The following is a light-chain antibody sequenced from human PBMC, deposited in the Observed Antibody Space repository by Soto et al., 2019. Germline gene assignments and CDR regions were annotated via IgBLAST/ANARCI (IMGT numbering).Light chain of an antibody. CDR1: HSLLHSNGYNY. CDR2: LGS. V-gene: IGKV2-28*01. CDR3: MQALQTPST. Sequence: DLVMTQSPLSLPVTPGEPASISCRSSHSLLHSNGYNYLDWYLQKPGQSPQLLIYLGSNRASGVPDRFSGSGSGTDFTLKISRVEAEDVGVYYCMQALQTPSTFGGGTKVEIK. J-gene: IGKJ4*01.